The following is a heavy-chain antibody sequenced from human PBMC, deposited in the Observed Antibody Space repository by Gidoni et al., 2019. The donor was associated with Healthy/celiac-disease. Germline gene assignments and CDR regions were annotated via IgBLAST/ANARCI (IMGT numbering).Heavy chain of an antibody. CDR1: GGSISSSSYY. D-gene: IGHD3-9*01. J-gene: IGHJ4*02. V-gene: IGHV4-39*01. CDR3: ARHYYDILTGYYSDY. Sequence: QLQLQESGPGLVKPSETLSLTCTVSGGSISSSSYYWGWIRQPPGKGLEWIGSIYYSGSTYYNPSLKSRVTISVDTSKNQFSLKLSSVTAADTAVYYCARHYYDILTGYYSDYWGQGTLVTVSS. CDR2: IYYSGST.